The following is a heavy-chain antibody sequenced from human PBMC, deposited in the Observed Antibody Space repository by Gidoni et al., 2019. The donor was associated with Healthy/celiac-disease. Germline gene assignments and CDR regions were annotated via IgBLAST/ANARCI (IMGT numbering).Heavy chain of an antibody. V-gene: IGHV3-15*01. J-gene: IGHJ5*02. CDR3: TTGRVRGGLWFDP. D-gene: IGHD3-10*01. CDR2: MKSKTDGGTT. Sequence: EVQLVESGGGLVTPGGSLRLSCAASGFTFSNAWMSWVRQAPGKGLEWVGRMKSKTDGGTTDYAAPVKGRFTISRDDSKNTLHLQMNSLKTEDTAVYYCTTGRVRGGLWFDPWGQGTLVTVSS. CDR1: GFTFSNAW.